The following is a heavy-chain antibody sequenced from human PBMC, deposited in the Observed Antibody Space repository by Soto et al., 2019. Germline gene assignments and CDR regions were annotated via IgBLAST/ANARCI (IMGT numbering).Heavy chain of an antibody. Sequence: FSCKASGGTFSSYAISWVRQAPGQGLEWMGGIIPIFGTASFAQKFQGRVTITADESTSTAYMELSSLRSEDTAMYYCARDGTLYDSSGYYYLYWGQGTLVTVSS. CDR2: IIPIFGTA. CDR3: ARDGTLYDSSGYYYLY. CDR1: GGTFSSYA. D-gene: IGHD3-22*01. J-gene: IGHJ4*02. V-gene: IGHV1-69*01.